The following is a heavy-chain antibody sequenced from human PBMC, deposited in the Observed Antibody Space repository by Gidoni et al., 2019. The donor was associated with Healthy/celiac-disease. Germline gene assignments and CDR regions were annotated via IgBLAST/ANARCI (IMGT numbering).Heavy chain of an antibody. Sequence: EVQLVESGGGVVQPGGSLRLSCAASGFTFDDYDMHWVRQTPGKGLEWVSLISGDGGSTYYADSVKGRFTISRDNSKNSLYLQMNSLKTEDTALYYCAKHMRGSSSWYDPHFGYWGQGTLVTVSS. CDR3: AKHMRGSSSWYDPHFGY. CDR1: GFTFDDYD. D-gene: IGHD6-13*01. V-gene: IGHV3-43*02. CDR2: ISGDGGST. J-gene: IGHJ4*02.